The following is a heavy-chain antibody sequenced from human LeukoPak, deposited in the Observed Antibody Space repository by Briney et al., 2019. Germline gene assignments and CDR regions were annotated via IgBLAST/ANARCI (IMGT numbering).Heavy chain of an antibody. D-gene: IGHD3-10*01. CDR1: GYDFISYG. J-gene: IGHJ3*02. V-gene: IGHV1-2*02. CDR2: INPNSGGT. CDR3: ARPLVPLRFGELCYAFDI. Sequence: ASVTVSCKASGYDFISYGISWVRQAPGQGLEWMGWINPNSGGTNYAQKFQGRVTMTRDTSISTAYMELSRLRSDDTAVYYCARPLVPLRFGELCYAFDIWGQGTMVTVSS.